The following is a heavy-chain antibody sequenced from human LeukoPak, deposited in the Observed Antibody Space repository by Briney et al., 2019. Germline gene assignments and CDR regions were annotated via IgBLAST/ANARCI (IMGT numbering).Heavy chain of an antibody. D-gene: IGHD2/OR15-2a*01. J-gene: IGHJ6*02. CDR3: ARDSIYFYSYYGMDV. CDR1: GFTFSSYW. V-gene: IGHV3-7*01. CDR2: IKQDGSEK. Sequence: GGSLRLSCAASGFTFSSYWMSWVRQAPGKGLEWVANIKQDGSEKYYVDSVKGRFTISRDNAKNSLHLQMNRLGADDTAVYYCARDSIYFYSYYGMDVWGQGTTVTVSS.